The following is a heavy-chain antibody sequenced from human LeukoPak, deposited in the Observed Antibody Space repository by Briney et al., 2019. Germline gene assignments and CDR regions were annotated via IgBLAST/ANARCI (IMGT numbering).Heavy chain of an antibody. V-gene: IGHV3-21*01. CDR2: ISSSSSYI. Sequence: PSETLSLTCTVSGGSISSSSYYWGWIRQPPGKGLEWVSSISSSSSYIYYADSVKGRFTISRDNAKNSLYLQMNSLRAEDTAVYYCARDLRYFDWSTTVYYYGMDVWGQGTTVTVSS. CDR1: GGSISSSS. J-gene: IGHJ6*02. D-gene: IGHD3-9*01. CDR3: ARDLRYFDWSTTVYYYGMDV.